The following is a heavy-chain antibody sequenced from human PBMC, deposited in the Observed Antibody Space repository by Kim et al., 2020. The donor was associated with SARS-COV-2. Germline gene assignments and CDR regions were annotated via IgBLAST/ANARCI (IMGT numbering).Heavy chain of an antibody. D-gene: IGHD3-3*01. CDR1: GFSLSNARMG. V-gene: IGHV2-26*01. J-gene: IGHJ2*01. CDR3: ARIRTYYDFWGGYYSPLLDEGNRNWYFDL. CDR2: IFSNDEK. Sequence: SGPTLVNPTETLTLTCTVSGFSLSNARMGVSWIRQPPGKALEWLAHIFSNDEKSYSTSLKSRLTISKDTSKSQVVLTMTNMDPVDTATYYCARIRTYYDFWGGYYSPLLDEGNRNWYFDLWGRGTLVTVSS.